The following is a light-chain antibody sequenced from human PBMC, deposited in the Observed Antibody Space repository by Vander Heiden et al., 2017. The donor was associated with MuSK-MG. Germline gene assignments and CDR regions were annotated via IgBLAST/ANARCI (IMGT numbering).Light chain of an antibody. CDR3: QQSYSTLGT. CDR1: QSISGY. J-gene: IGKJ3*01. V-gene: IGKV1-39*01. Sequence: DIQMTQSPSSLSASVGDRVTIPCRASQSISGYLNWYQQKPGKAPKLLIYAASSSQSGVPSRFSGSGSGTDFTLTISSLQPEDFATYYCQQSYSTLGTFGPGTIVDIK. CDR2: AAS.